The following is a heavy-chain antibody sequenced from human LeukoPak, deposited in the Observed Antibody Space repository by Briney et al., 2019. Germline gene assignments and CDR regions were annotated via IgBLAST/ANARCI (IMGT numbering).Heavy chain of an antibody. J-gene: IGHJ5*02. Sequence: ASVKVSCKASGYTFTGYYMHWVRQAPGQGLEWMGWINPNSGGTNYAQKFQGRVTMTRDTSISTAYMELSRLRSDDTAVYYCARDRVTRSGVSHNWFDPWGQGTLVTVSS. V-gene: IGHV1-2*02. CDR1: GYTFTGYY. D-gene: IGHD2-21*02. CDR2: INPNSGGT. CDR3: ARDRVTRSGVSHNWFDP.